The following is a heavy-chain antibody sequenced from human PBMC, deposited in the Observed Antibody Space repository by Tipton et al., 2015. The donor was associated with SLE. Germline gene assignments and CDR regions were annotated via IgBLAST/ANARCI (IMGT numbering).Heavy chain of an antibody. D-gene: IGHD3-16*01. V-gene: IGHV4-61*02. Sequence: TLSLTCTVSGGSISSGSHYWSWIRQPAGKGLEWIGRIYTSGSTNYNPSLKSRVTISVDTSKNQFSLKLSSVTAADTAVYYCARFGVILDAFDIWGQGTMVTVSS. CDR2: IYTSGST. CDR3: ARFGVILDAFDI. J-gene: IGHJ3*02. CDR1: GGSISSGSHY.